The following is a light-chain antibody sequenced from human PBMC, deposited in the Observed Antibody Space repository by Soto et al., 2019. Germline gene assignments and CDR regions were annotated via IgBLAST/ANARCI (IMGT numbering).Light chain of an antibody. CDR3: QHYNSYPWT. V-gene: IGKV1-5*03. Sequence: DIQMTQSPSTLSVSVGDRVTITCRASQSISNWLAWFQQKPGKAPKLLISKASSLESGVPSRFSGSGSGTEFTLTISSLQPDDFATYYCQHYNSYPWTFGQGTKVEIK. J-gene: IGKJ1*01. CDR2: KAS. CDR1: QSISNW.